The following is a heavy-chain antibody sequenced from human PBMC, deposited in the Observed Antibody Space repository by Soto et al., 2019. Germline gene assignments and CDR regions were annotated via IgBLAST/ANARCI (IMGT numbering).Heavy chain of an antibody. V-gene: IGHV1-69*01. CDR1: GGTFSNYT. CDR3: ARSSPYIVVRKPTGNQDYYGMDV. D-gene: IGHD2-2*01. J-gene: IGHJ6*02. Sequence: QVQLVQSGAAVKKPGSSVKVFCKASGGTFSNYTISWVRQAPGQGLEWMGGIIPVFGTTDYEQKFQGRVTITADGSTSTAYMKLSSLRSADTAVYYCARSSPYIVVRKPTGNQDYYGMDVWGQGTTVTVSS. CDR2: IIPVFGTT.